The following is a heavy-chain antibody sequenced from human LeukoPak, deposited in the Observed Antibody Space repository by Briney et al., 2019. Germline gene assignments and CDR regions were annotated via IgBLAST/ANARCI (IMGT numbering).Heavy chain of an antibody. CDR1: GFTFSSYA. CDR3: AKEKRLRFLEWLPSAGMDV. CDR2: ISGSGGST. V-gene: IGHV3-23*01. Sequence: GGSLRLSCAASGFTFSSYAMSWVRQAPGKGLEWVSAISGSGGSTYYADSVEGRFTISRDNSKNTLYLQMNSLRAEDTAVYYCAKEKRLRFLEWLPSAGMDVWGQGTTVTVSS. D-gene: IGHD3-3*01. J-gene: IGHJ6*02.